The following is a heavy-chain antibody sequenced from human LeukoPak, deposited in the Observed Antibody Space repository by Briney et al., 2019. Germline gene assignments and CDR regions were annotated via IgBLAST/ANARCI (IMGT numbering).Heavy chain of an antibody. Sequence: PSETLSLTCTVSGGSISSYHWTWIRQPPGKGLEWFGYIYYTGNTNYNPSLKSRVTISIDTSKNQFSLRLSSVTAADTAVYYCARVGRYYDSSGYSTDAFDVWGQGTMVTVSS. CDR2: IYYTGNT. J-gene: IGHJ3*01. V-gene: IGHV4-59*01. D-gene: IGHD3-22*01. CDR1: GGSISSYH. CDR3: ARVGRYYDSSGYSTDAFDV.